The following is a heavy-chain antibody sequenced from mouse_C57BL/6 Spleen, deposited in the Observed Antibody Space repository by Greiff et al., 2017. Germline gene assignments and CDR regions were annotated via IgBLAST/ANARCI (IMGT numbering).Heavy chain of an antibody. Sequence: EVQLQQSVAELVRPGASVKLSCTASGFNIKNTYMHWVKQRPEQGLEWIGRIDPANGNTKYAPKFQGKATITADTSSNTAYLQLSSLTSEDTAIYYGARVHYYGSSYWYFDVWGTGTTVTVSS. CDR2: IDPANGNT. D-gene: IGHD1-1*01. J-gene: IGHJ1*03. CDR3: ARVHYYGSSYWYFDV. V-gene: IGHV14-3*01. CDR1: GFNIKNTY.